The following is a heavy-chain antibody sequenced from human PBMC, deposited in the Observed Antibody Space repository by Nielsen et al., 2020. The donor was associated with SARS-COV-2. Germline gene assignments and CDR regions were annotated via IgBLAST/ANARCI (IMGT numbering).Heavy chain of an antibody. V-gene: IGHV3-23*01. J-gene: IGHJ4*02. CDR3: AKDGARGDYGYFDY. Sequence: GESLKISCAASGFTFSSYAMSWVRQAPGKGLEWVSAISGSGGSTYYADSVKGRFTISRDNSKNTLYLQMNSLGAEDTAVYYCAKDGARGDYGYFDYWGQGTLVTVSS. CDR1: GFTFSSYA. D-gene: IGHD4-17*01. CDR2: ISGSGGST.